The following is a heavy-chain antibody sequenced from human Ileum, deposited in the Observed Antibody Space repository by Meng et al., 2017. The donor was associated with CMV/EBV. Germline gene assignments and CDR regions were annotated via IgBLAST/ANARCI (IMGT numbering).Heavy chain of an antibody. CDR1: WFSVMDYY. J-gene: IGHJ5*02. CDR3: ARNRAGGDYGDQT. Sequence: HVPSQRRCQGLVHLSVPVALTCTLSWFSVMDYYWSWIRQSAGQRLQWIGQIHIYDSTYYSPSLQRRLTMSIDTSKNHFFLNLNSVSDADTAVYYCARNRAGGDYGDQTWGQGTLVTVSS. V-gene: IGHV4-4*07. CDR2: IHIYDST. D-gene: IGHD4/OR15-4a*01.